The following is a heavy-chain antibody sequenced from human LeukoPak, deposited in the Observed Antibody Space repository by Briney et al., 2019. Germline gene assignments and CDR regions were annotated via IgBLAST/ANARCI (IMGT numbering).Heavy chain of an antibody. CDR3: AREAGDYNFFDP. D-gene: IGHD4-17*01. CDR1: GGSISSYY. J-gene: IGHJ5*02. V-gene: IGHV4-4*07. Sequence: SETLSLTCTVSGGSISSYYWSWIRQPAGKGLEWIGRIYTSGSTNQNPSLKSRVTMSVDTPKNQFSLKLSSVTAADTAVYYCAREAGDYNFFDPWGQGTLVTVSS. CDR2: IYTSGST.